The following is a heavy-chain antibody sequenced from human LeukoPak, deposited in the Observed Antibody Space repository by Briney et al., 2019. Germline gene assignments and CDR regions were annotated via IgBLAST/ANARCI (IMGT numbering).Heavy chain of an antibody. Sequence: SETLSLTCTISGGSINNFYWSWIRQPPGKGLEWIGYISCSGSTNYSPSLKSRVTISFDTSNNQFSLNLSSVTAADTAVYYCATYGDYGNYWGQGTLVTVSS. J-gene: IGHJ4*02. D-gene: IGHD4-17*01. CDR3: ATYGDYGNY. CDR1: GGSINNFY. V-gene: IGHV4-59*01. CDR2: ISCSGST.